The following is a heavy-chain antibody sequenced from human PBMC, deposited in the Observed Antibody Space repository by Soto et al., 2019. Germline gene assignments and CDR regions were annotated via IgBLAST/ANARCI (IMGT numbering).Heavy chain of an antibody. CDR3: AKDVHYDILTGPDY. Sequence: GGSLRLYCAASGFTFSSYAMSWVRQAPGKGLEWVSAISGSGGSTYYADSVKGRFTISRDNSKNTLYLQMNSLRAEDTAVYYCAKDVHYDILTGPDYWGQGTLVTVSS. J-gene: IGHJ4*02. V-gene: IGHV3-23*01. CDR2: ISGSGGST. CDR1: GFTFSSYA. D-gene: IGHD3-9*01.